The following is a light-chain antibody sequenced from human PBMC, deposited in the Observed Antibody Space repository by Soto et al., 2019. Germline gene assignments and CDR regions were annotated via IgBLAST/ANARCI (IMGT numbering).Light chain of an antibody. V-gene: IGKV3-20*01. CDR2: GAS. CDR1: QSVSSSY. CDR3: QQYGSSPLT. Sequence: EIVLTQSPGTLSLSPGERATLSCRASQSVSSSYLAWYQKKPGQAPRLLIYGASSRATGIPDRFSGSGSGTDFTLPISRLEPEDFPVYYCQQYGSSPLTFGGGTKVEIK. J-gene: IGKJ4*01.